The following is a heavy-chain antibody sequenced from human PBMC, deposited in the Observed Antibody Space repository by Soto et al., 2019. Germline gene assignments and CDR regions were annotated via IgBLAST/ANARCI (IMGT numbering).Heavy chain of an antibody. J-gene: IGHJ5*02. Sequence: QVQLVQSGAEVKKPGASVKVSCKSSGYTFTSYGISWVRQAPGQGVGWLGWISGYNGNTNYAQKLQGRVTMTTDISTNTSYMELRTPRSDDPAVYYCARDGGYKWNDGGWFDPWGQGPLVTVSS. V-gene: IGHV1-18*01. D-gene: IGHD1-1*01. CDR2: ISGYNGNT. CDR1: GYTFTSYG. CDR3: ARDGGYKWNDGGWFDP.